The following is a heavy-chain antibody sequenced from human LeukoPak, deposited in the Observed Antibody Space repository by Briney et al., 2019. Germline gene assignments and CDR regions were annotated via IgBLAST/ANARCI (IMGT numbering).Heavy chain of an antibody. D-gene: IGHD2-15*01. V-gene: IGHV3-33*01. CDR1: GFIFSSYG. Sequence: GRSLRLSCAASGFIFSSYGMHWVRQAPGKGLEWVAVIWYDGGNKHYADSVKGRFTISRDNSKNTVYLQMNSLRAEDTAVYYCARGLAYCSGGSCSQAYWGQGTLVTVSS. CDR3: ARGLAYCSGGSCSQAY. J-gene: IGHJ4*02. CDR2: IWYDGGNK.